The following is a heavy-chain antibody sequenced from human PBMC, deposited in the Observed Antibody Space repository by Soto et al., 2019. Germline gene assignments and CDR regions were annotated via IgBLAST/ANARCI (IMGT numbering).Heavy chain of an antibody. CDR3: AKALGELSPESFDY. CDR1: GFTFSSYA. Sequence: PGGSLRLSCAASGFTFSSYAMHWVRQAPCKGLEWVAIMSYDGNNQYYADSVKGRFTISRDNFKNTLYLQMNSLRAEDTAVYYCAKALGELSPESFDYWGQGILVTVSS. D-gene: IGHD3-16*02. CDR2: MSYDGNNQ. V-gene: IGHV3-30*18. J-gene: IGHJ4*02.